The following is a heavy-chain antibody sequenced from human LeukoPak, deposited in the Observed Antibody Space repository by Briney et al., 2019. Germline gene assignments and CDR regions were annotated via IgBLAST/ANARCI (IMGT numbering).Heavy chain of an antibody. CDR2: INHSGST. V-gene: IGHV4-39*07. CDR3: ARGPDGYQEDY. Sequence: SPSETLSLTCTVSGGSIRSSYYYWSWIRQPPGKGLEWIGEINHSGSTNYNPSLKSRVTISVDTSKNQFSLKLSSVTAADTAVYYCARGPDGYQEDYWGQGTLVTVSS. J-gene: IGHJ4*02. CDR1: GGSIRSSYYY. D-gene: IGHD3-22*01.